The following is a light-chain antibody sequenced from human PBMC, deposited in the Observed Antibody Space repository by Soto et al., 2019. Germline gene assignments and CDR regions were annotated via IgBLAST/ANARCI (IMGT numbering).Light chain of an antibody. Sequence: DIQMTQSPSTLSASIGDRVTITCRASQSVDSWLAWYQQKPGKAPKLLISKTSNLESGVPSRFSGSGSGTEFSLTISSLQPDDFATYYCQQYKSFSLTFAGGTKVDIK. V-gene: IGKV1-5*03. CDR2: KTS. J-gene: IGKJ4*01. CDR3: QQYKSFSLT. CDR1: QSVDSW.